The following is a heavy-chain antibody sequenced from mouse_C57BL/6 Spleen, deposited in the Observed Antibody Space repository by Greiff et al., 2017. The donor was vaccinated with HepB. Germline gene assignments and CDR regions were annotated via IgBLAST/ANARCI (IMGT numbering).Heavy chain of an antibody. CDR2: ISSGGSYT. V-gene: IGHV5-6*01. Sequence: DVQLVESGGDLVKPGGSLKLSCAASGFTFSSYGMSWVRQTPDKRLEWVATISSGGSYTYYPDSVKGRFTISRDNAKNTLYLQMSSLQSEDTAMYYCARWDYYGSSYEDAMDYWGQGTSVTVSS. CDR1: GFTFSSYG. D-gene: IGHD1-1*01. CDR3: ARWDYYGSSYEDAMDY. J-gene: IGHJ4*01.